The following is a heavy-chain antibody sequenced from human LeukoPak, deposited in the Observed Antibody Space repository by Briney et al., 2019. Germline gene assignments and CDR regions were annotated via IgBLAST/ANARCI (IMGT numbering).Heavy chain of an antibody. D-gene: IGHD3-22*01. Sequence: PSETLSLTCTVSGGSISSSSYYWGWIRQPPGKGLEWIGSIYYSGSTYYNPSLKSRVTISVDTSKNQFSLKLSSVTAADTAVYYCARIRPVYYYDSSGYGIDYWGQGTLVTVSS. V-gene: IGHV4-39*07. CDR1: GGSISSSSYY. CDR3: ARIRPVYYYDSSGYGIDY. J-gene: IGHJ4*02. CDR2: IYYSGST.